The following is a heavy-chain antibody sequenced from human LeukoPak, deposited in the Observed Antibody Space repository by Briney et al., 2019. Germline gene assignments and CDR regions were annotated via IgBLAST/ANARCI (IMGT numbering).Heavy chain of an antibody. D-gene: IGHD3-10*01. Sequence: PGGSLRLSCAASGFTFNTYAMHWVRQAPGKGLEWVAVISSDGSNKYHADSVKGRFIISRDNSKNTLYLQMNSLRAEDAALYYCARVRAFYGSGSDYWGQGTLVTVSS. CDR2: ISSDGSNK. CDR3: ARVRAFYGSGSDY. V-gene: IGHV3-30*04. J-gene: IGHJ4*02. CDR1: GFTFNTYA.